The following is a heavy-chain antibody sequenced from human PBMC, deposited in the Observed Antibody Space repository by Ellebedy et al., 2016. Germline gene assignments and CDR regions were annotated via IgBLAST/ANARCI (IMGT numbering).Heavy chain of an antibody. J-gene: IGHJ6*02. Sequence: GESLKISCKGSGYSFTSYWIGWVRQMPGKGLEWMGIICPGDSDTRYSPSFQGQVTISADKSYSTAYLQWSSLKASDTAMYYCARLAVAATFYHGMDVWGQGTTVTVFS. CDR2: ICPGDSDT. V-gene: IGHV5-51*01. CDR1: GYSFTSYW. D-gene: IGHD6-19*01. CDR3: ARLAVAATFYHGMDV.